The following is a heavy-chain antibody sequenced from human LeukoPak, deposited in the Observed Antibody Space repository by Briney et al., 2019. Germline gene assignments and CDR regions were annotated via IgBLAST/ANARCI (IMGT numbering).Heavy chain of an antibody. CDR1: GYNFTNYA. Sequence: ASVKVSCKASGYNFTNYAMNWVRQAPGQGLEWMGWINTNTGNPTYAQGFTGRFVFSLDTSVSTAYLQISSLKADDTAVYYCARDGLTGDGYNLGWGQGTLVTVSS. D-gene: IGHD5-24*01. CDR3: ARDGLTGDGYNLG. CDR2: INTNTGNP. J-gene: IGHJ4*02. V-gene: IGHV7-4-1*02.